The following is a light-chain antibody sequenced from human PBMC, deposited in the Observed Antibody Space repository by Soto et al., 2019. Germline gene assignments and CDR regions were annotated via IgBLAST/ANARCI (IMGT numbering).Light chain of an antibody. CDR2: GAS. Sequence: EMVMTQFPATLSVSPGERATLSCRASQSVSSKLVWYQQKPGQAPRLLFCGASTRANGIPGRFSASGSGTEFTLTISSLQTEDLAVYYCLKYQNWPYTFGRGTKVDI. CDR3: LKYQNWPYT. V-gene: IGKV3-15*01. CDR1: QSVSSK. J-gene: IGKJ2*01.